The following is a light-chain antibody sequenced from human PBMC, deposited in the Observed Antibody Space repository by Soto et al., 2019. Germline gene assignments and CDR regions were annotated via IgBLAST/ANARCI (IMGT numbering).Light chain of an antibody. V-gene: IGLV2-14*02. J-gene: IGLJ2*01. CDR1: SSDVGNYNL. CDR2: EDT. Sequence: QSALTQPASVSGSPGQSITISCTGSSSDVGNYNLVSWYQQHPGKAPKLMIYEDTKWPSGVPDRFSGSKSGNTASLTISGLQAEDEADYYCSLYTSSSTVVFGGGTKLTVL. CDR3: SLYTSSSTVV.